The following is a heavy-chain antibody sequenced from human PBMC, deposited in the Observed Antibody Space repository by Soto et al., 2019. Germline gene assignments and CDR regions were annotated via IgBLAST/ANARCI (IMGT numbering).Heavy chain of an antibody. Sequence: SETLSLTCAVYGGSFSGYYWSWIRQPPGKGLEWIGEINHSGSTNYNPSLKSRVTISVDTSKNQFSLKLSSVTAADTAVYYCARGGGYYDSSGYPCYWGKGSLVTVAS. J-gene: IGHJ4*02. CDR1: GGSFSGYY. D-gene: IGHD3-22*01. V-gene: IGHV4-34*01. CDR2: INHSGST. CDR3: ARGGGYYDSSGYPCY.